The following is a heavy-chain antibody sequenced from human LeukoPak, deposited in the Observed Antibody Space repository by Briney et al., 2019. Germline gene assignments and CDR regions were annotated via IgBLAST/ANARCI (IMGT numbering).Heavy chain of an antibody. CDR1: GGTFSSYA. D-gene: IGHD4-17*01. V-gene: IGHV1-69*13. CDR3: ARAYGDSSAFDI. J-gene: IGHJ3*02. CDR2: IIPIFGTA. Sequence: ASVKVSCKASGGTFSSYAISWVRQAPGQGLEWMGGIIPIFGTANYAQKFQGRVTITADESTSTAYMELSSLRSEDTAVYYCARAYGDSSAFDIWGQGTMVTVSS.